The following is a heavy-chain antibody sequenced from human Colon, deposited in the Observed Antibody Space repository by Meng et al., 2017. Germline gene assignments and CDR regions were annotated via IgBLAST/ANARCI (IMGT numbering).Heavy chain of an antibody. V-gene: IGHV4-4*02. J-gene: IGHJ4*02. CDR3: AASSGWYRIDS. Sequence: QWRLRGLCPGLVRPSGTLSLTCAVSGVSLTFGYFWTWVRQPPGKGLEWIGEFHYTGPINYKPSLMSRVTISVDASRNQFSLRLTSVTAADTAVYYCAASSGWYRIDSWGQGTLVTVSS. CDR2: FHYTGPI. CDR1: GVSLTFGYF. D-gene: IGHD6-19*01.